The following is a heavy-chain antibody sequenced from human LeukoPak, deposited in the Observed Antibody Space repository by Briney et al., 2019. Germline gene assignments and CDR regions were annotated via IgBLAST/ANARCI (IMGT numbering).Heavy chain of an antibody. V-gene: IGHV3-23*01. CDR2: ISCSGGST. D-gene: IGHD3-10*01. CDR1: GFTVSSYA. Sequence: GGSLRLSCAASGFTVSSYAMSWVRQAPGKGLEWVSAISCSGGSTYYADSVKGRFTISRDNSKNTLYLQKNSLRAEDTAVYYCAKDQRTWFETAPPGWFDPWVQGTLVTVSS. CDR3: AKDQRTWFETAPPGWFDP. J-gene: IGHJ5*02.